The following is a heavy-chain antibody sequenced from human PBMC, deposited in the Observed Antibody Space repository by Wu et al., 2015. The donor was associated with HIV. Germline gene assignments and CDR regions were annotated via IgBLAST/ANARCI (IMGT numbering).Heavy chain of an antibody. CDR3: ATSYYGSGSYPTFYYYYAMDV. D-gene: IGHD3-10*01. J-gene: IGHJ6*02. Sequence: QVQLVQSGAEVKKPGASVKVSCQASGYTFTDYYIHWLRQAPGQGLEWMGWINPNSGGTNYAQKFHGRVTLTRDTSIGTAYMELSRLTSDDTAVYYCATSYYGSGSYPTFYYYYAMDVWGQGTTVTVSS. V-gene: IGHV1-2*02. CDR1: GYTFTDYY. CDR2: INPNSGGT.